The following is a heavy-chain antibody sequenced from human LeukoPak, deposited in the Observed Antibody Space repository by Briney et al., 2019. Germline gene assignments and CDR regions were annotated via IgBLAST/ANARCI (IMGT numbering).Heavy chain of an antibody. CDR3: ARCGALTPGGIDAFDI. J-gene: IGHJ3*02. V-gene: IGHV1-18*01. Sequence: ASVKVSCKASGYTFSINGISWVRQAPGQGLEWMGWISAYNGNSNYAQNLQGRVTMTTDTSISTAYMELRSLRPDDTALYSCARCGALTPGGIDAFDIWGQGTMVTVSS. CDR2: ISAYNGNS. D-gene: IGHD4-11*01. CDR1: GYTFSING.